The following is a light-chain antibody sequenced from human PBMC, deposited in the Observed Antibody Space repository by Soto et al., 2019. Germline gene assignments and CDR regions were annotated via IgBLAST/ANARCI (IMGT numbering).Light chain of an antibody. CDR1: QSLVHSDGNTY. CDR3: MEGTHWPPWT. CDR2: KVS. J-gene: IGKJ1*01. Sequence: DVVMTQSPLSLPVTLGQPASISCRSSQSLVHSDGNTYLNWFQQRPGQSPRRLIYKVSNRDSGVPGRFSCSGSDTDFTLKISKVEAEDVGVYYCMEGTHWPPWTFGQGTKVEIK. V-gene: IGKV2-30*02.